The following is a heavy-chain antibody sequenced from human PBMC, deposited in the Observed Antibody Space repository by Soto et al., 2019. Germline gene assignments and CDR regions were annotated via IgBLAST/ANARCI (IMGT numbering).Heavy chain of an antibody. CDR3: ERGVRLWEYCVGDCYAVDY. CDR2: INPNSGGT. J-gene: IGHJ4*01. V-gene: IGHV1-2*02. Sequence: QVQLVQSGAEVKKPGASVKVSCKASGYTFTGYYMHWVRQAPGQGLECIGWINPNSGGTNYAQKFQGRVTMTRDTSISTAYMELSRLRSDDTAVYYCERGVRLWEYCVGDCYAVDYWGHGTLVTVSS. D-gene: IGHD2-21*02. CDR1: GYTFTGYY.